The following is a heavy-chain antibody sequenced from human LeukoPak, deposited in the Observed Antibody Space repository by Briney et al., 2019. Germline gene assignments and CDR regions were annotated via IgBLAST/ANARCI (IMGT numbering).Heavy chain of an antibody. CDR1: GFTFSGYW. CDR3: ARRYFDL. Sequence: QSGGSLRLSCAASGFTFSGYWMSWVRQAPGKGLEWVANIKQDGSEKYYVDSVKGRFTISRDNAKNSLYLQMNSLRAEDTAVYYCARRYFDLWGRGALVTVSS. CDR2: IKQDGSEK. J-gene: IGHJ2*01. V-gene: IGHV3-7*01.